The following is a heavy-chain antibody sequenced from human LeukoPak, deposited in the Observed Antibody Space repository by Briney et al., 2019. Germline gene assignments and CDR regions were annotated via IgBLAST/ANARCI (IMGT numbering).Heavy chain of an antibody. V-gene: IGHV3-30-3*01. J-gene: IGHJ4*02. CDR2: ISYDGSNK. CDR3: ARDDYDYVWGRVLDY. D-gene: IGHD3-16*01. Sequence: GGSLRLSCAASGFTFSSYAMHWVRQAPGKGLEWVAVISYDGSNKYYADSVKGRFTISRDNSKNTLYLQMNSLRAEDTAVYYCARDDYDYVWGRVLDYWGQGTLVTVSS. CDR1: GFTFSSYA.